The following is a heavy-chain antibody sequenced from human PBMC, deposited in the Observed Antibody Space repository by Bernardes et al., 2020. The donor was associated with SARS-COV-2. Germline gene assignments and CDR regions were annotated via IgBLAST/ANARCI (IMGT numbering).Heavy chain of an antibody. V-gene: IGHV1-2*02. CDR2: TNPNSGGT. J-gene: IGHJ4*02. CDR1: GYTFTGYY. D-gene: IGHD3-10*01. Sequence: ASVKVSCKASGYTFTGYYMHWVRQAPGQGLAWMGWTNPNSGGTNYAQKFQGRVTMTRETSIRTAYMGLSRLRSDDTAVYYCARDLLAPVGVYWGQGTLVTVSS. CDR3: ARDLLAPVGVY.